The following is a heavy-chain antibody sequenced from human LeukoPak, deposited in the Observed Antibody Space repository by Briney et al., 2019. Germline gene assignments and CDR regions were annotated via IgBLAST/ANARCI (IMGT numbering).Heavy chain of an antibody. V-gene: IGHV5-51*01. CDR2: IYPGDSDT. CDR3: ARSQVDFWRGLSANWFDP. CDR1: GYSFTSYW. J-gene: IGHJ5*02. D-gene: IGHD3-3*01. Sequence: GESLKISCKGSGYSFTSYWIGWVRQMPGKGLEWMGIIYPGDSDTRYSPSFQGQVTISADKSISTAYLQWSSLKASDTAMYYCARSQVDFWRGLSANWFDPWGQGTLVTVSS.